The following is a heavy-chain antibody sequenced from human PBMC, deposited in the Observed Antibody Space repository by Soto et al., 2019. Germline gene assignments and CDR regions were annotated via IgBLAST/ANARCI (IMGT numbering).Heavy chain of an antibody. J-gene: IGHJ4*02. D-gene: IGHD2-2*01. CDR2: IIPILGIA. CDR3: ASRYCSSTSCPFDY. V-gene: IGHV1-69*02. Sequence: PSVKVSCKASGGTFSSYTISWVRQAPGQGLEWMGRIIPILGIANYAQKFQGRVTITADKSTSTAYMELSSLRSEDTAVYYCASRYCSSTSCPFDYWGQGTLVTVSS. CDR1: GGTFSSYT.